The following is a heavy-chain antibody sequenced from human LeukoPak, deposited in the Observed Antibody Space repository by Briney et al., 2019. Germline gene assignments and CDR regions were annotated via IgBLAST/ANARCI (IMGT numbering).Heavy chain of an antibody. Sequence: SETLSLTCTVSGGSISSYYWSWIRQPPGKGLEWIGYIYYSGSTNYDPSLKSRVTISVDTSKNQFSLKLSSVTAADTAVYYCARLFPVLYGPGIDYFDYWGQGTLVTVSS. D-gene: IGHD2/OR15-2a*01. CDR2: IYYSGST. V-gene: IGHV4-59*01. J-gene: IGHJ4*02. CDR1: GGSISSYY. CDR3: ARLFPVLYGPGIDYFDY.